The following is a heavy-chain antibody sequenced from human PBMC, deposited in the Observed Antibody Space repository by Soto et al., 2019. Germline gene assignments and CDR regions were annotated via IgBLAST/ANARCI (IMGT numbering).Heavy chain of an antibody. J-gene: IGHJ4*02. CDR1: GGSISSGGYY. Sequence: QVQLQESGPGLVKPSQTLSLTCTVSGGSISSGGYYWSWIRQHPGEGLEWIGYIYYSGSTYYNPSLKSRVTISVDTSNNQFALKLSSVTAADTAVYYCARDGDSCSHFDFWGPGTLVTVSS. CDR3: ARDGDSCSHFDF. D-gene: IGHD2-21*02. CDR2: IYYSGST. V-gene: IGHV4-31*03.